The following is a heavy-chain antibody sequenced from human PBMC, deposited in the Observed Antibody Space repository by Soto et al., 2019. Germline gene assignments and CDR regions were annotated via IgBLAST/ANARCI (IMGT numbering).Heavy chain of an antibody. J-gene: IGHJ6*02. Sequence: PGESLKISFKGSGYSFTSYWISWVCQMPGKGLERMGRIDPSDSYTNYSPSFQGHVTISADKSISTAYLQWSSLKASDTAMYYCASIEYSSSQGFYYYYGMDVWGQGTTVTVSS. CDR3: ASIEYSSSQGFYYYYGMDV. CDR2: IDPSDSYT. V-gene: IGHV5-10-1*01. CDR1: GYSFTSYW. D-gene: IGHD6-6*01.